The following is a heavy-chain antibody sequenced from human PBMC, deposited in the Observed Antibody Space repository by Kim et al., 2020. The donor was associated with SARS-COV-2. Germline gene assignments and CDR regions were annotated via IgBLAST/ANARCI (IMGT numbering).Heavy chain of an antibody. D-gene: IGHD3-16*01. Sequence: GGSLRLSCAASEFSFSSYSLNWVRQAPGKGLEWVSYISGSSRTIYYADSVKGRFTISRDNAKNSLYLQMNSLRDEDTAVYYCARDSVWAFDIWGQGTMVTVSS. J-gene: IGHJ3*02. CDR3: ARDSVWAFDI. CDR2: ISGSSRTI. V-gene: IGHV3-48*02. CDR1: EFSFSSYS.